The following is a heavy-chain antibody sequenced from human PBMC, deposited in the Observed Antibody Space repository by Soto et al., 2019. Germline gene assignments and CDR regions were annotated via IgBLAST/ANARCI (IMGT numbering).Heavy chain of an antibody. CDR3: ARELWFGELRYYFDY. CDR2: ISAYNGNT. J-gene: IGHJ4*02. CDR1: GYTFTSYG. V-gene: IGHV1-18*01. Sequence: GAPVKVSCKASGYTFTSYGISWVRQAPGQGLEWMGWISAYNGNTNYAQKLQGRVTMTTDTSTSTAYMELRSLRSDDTAVYYCARELWFGELRYYFDYRGQGTLVTVSS. D-gene: IGHD3-10*01.